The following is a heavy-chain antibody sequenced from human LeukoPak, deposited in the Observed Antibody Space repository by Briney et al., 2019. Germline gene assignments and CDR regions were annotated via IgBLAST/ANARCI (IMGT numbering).Heavy chain of an antibody. CDR3: ARGGAAAHYAY. V-gene: IGHV4-59*01. J-gene: IGHJ4*02. D-gene: IGHD6-13*01. CDR2: IYYSGST. CDR1: GGSISSYY. Sequence: KTSETLSLTCTVSGGSISSYYWSWIRQPPGKGLEWIGYIYYSGSTNYNPSLKSRVTISLDTSKSQFSLKLSSVTAADTAVYYCARGGAAAHYAYWGQGTLVTVSS.